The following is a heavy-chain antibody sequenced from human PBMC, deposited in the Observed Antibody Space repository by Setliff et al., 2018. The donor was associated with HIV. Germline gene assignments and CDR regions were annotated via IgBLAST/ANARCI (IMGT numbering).Heavy chain of an antibody. CDR3: ARIAGNIAATAFEGL. CDR1: GFSLITDGLC. J-gene: IGHJ6*04. Sequence: SGPTLVNPTQPLPLTSPSSGFSLITDGLCVRWIRQPPGKALGWLARIDWDEDKYYSTSLKTRLTISKDTSKNQVVLTMTNMNPVDTATHYCARIAGNIAATAFEGLWGRGTTVTVSS. CDR2: IDWDEDK. V-gene: IGHV2-70*11. D-gene: IGHD5-12*01.